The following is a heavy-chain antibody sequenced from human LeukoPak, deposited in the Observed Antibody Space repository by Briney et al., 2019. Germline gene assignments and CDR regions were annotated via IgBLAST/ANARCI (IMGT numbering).Heavy chain of an antibody. J-gene: IGHJ4*02. CDR3: TLIQGWGSGSYYRDF. D-gene: IGHD3-10*01. Sequence: GGSLRLSCAASGFSISNDWMSWVRQAPGKGLEWVARVKSRSAGDTTDYAAPVKGRFNISRDDSKNTLYLQMNSLKTEDTAVYYCTLIQGWGSGSYYRDFWGQGTLVTVSS. CDR2: VKSRSAGDTT. V-gene: IGHV3-15*01. CDR1: GFSISNDW.